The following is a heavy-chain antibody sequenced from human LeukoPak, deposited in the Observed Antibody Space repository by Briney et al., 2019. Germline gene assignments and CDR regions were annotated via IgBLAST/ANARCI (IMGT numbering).Heavy chain of an antibody. CDR2: ISSSSSYI. D-gene: IGHD6-6*01. CDR3: ARDHSWAARHYFDY. J-gene: IGHJ4*02. CDR1: GFTFSSYS. Sequence: PGGSLRLSCAASGFTFSSYSMNWVRQAPGKGLEWVSSISSSSSYIYYADSVKGRFTISRDNAKNSLYLQMNSPRAEDTAVYYCARDHSWAARHYFDYWGQGTLVTVSS. V-gene: IGHV3-21*01.